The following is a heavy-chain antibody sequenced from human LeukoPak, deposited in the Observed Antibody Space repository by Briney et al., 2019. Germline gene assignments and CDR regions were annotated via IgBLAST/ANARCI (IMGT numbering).Heavy chain of an antibody. CDR3: ARGLHRRCSGGICYQPFDY. V-gene: IGHV3-48*03. CDR1: GFTFSSYE. J-gene: IGHJ4*02. CDR2: ISSSGSTI. Sequence: GGSLRLSCAASGFTFSSYEMNWVRQAPGKGLEWVSYISSSGSTIYYADSVKGRFTISRDNSRNTLYLQMNSLRAEDSAVYYCARGLHRRCSGGICYQPFDYWGQGTLVTVSS. D-gene: IGHD2-15*01.